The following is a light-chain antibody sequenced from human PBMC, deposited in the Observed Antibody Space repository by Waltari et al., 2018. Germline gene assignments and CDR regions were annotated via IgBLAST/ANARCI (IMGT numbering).Light chain of an antibody. CDR2: WAS. CDR1: QSVLDRSNNKDY. J-gene: IGKJ2*01. Sequence: DIEMTQSPDSLTVYLGERATINCKYSQSVLDRSNNKDYLAWYQQKPGQSLKLLIFWASSRKSDVPDRFSGSGSGTDFTLTISNLQAEDVAVYYCQQYYSTPTFGPGTKLEI. CDR3: QQYYSTPT. V-gene: IGKV4-1*01.